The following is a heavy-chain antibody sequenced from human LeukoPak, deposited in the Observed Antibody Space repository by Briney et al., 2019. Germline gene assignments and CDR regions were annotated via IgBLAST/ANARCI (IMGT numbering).Heavy chain of an antibody. CDR3: ARSSGTGTFSY. Sequence: SETLSLTCTVSGDSISRSTYHWAWIRQPPGTGLEWIGSVYYGRSPYFNPSLESRATISVDTSKNHFSLKMSSVTAADTAVYYCARSSGTGTFSYWGQGTLVTVSS. V-gene: IGHV4-39*02. CDR1: GDSISRSTYH. D-gene: IGHD6-25*01. J-gene: IGHJ4*02. CDR2: VYYGRSP.